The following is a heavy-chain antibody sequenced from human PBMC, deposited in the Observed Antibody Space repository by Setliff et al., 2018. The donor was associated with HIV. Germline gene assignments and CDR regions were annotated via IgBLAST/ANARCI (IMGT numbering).Heavy chain of an antibody. V-gene: IGHV4-34*01. J-gene: IGHJ6*02. D-gene: IGHD6-13*01. CDR2: INHSGST. CDR1: GGSFSGYY. Sequence: SETLSLTCAVYGGSFSGYYWSWIRQPPGKGLEWIGEINHSGSTNYNPSLKGRITISVDTSKIQFSLKLSSVTAADTAVYYCVREGGDSSKRYNNDMDVWGQGTTVTVSS. CDR3: VREGGDSSKRYNNDMDV.